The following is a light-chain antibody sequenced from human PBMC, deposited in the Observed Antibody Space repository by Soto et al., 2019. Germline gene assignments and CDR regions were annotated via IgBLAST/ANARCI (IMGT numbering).Light chain of an antibody. J-gene: IGLJ2*01. V-gene: IGLV3-21*02. CDR1: NIGSKS. Sequence: SYELTQPPSVSVAPGQTASITCGGSNIGSKSVNWYQQKPGQAPALVVSDDSDRPSGIPERFSGSNSGNTGTLTINKVEAGDEDDYYCQVWDSSRDLVVLGGGTKLTVL. CDR3: QVWDSSRDLVV. CDR2: DDS.